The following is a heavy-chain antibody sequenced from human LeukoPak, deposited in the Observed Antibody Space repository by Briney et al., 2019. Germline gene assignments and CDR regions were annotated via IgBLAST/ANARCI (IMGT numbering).Heavy chain of an antibody. CDR2: IYHSGST. CDR1: GGSISSYY. D-gene: IGHD3-22*01. Sequence: PSETLSLTCTVSGGSISSYYWSWIRQPPGKGLEWIGSIYHSGSTHYNPSLKSRVTISVDTSKNQFSLKLSSVTAADTAVYYCARDSGGYFFNNWFDPWGQGTLVTVSS. CDR3: ARDSGGYFFNNWFDP. J-gene: IGHJ5*02. V-gene: IGHV4-59*12.